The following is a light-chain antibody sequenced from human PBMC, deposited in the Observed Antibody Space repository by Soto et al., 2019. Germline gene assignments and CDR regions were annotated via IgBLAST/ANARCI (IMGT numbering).Light chain of an antibody. CDR1: SSDVGGYNY. CDR3: SSYTSSSFVV. CDR2: DVS. J-gene: IGLJ2*01. V-gene: IGLV2-14*01. Sequence: QSVLTQPASVSGSPGQSITISCTGTSSDVGGYNYVSWYQQHPGKAPKLMIYDVSNRPSGVSNRFSGSKSGNTASLTISGLQAEDEADYYCSSYTSSSFVVFGGGTKLIVL.